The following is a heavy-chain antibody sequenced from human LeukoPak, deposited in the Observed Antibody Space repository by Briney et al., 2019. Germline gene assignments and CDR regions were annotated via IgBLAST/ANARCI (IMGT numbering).Heavy chain of an antibody. D-gene: IGHD6-13*01. CDR3: ARDGTAAGLYFDL. CDR1: GFTFSDYY. V-gene: IGHV3-7*01. CDR2: IRQDGGEK. J-gene: IGHJ4*01. Sequence: GGSLRLSCAASGFTFSDYYMSWIRQAPGKGLEWVASIRQDGGEKSYLDSVKGRFTISRDNTKSSLYQQINSQRAEDTAVYYCARDGTAAGLYFDLWGQGTLVTVSS.